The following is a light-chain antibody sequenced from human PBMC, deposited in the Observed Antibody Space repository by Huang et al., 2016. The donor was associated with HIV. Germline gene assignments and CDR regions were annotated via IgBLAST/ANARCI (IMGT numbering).Light chain of an antibody. CDR1: QTVSNN. V-gene: IGKV3-15*01. Sequence: IVMTQSPDTLSVSPGERATLSCRASQTVSNNLAWDQQNPGQAPRLLIYGASTRATGVPVRFSGSGSGTEFALTISSLTSEDFTLYYCQQYNDWPPTFGQGTKLEI. CDR3: QQYNDWPPT. CDR2: GAS. J-gene: IGKJ2*01.